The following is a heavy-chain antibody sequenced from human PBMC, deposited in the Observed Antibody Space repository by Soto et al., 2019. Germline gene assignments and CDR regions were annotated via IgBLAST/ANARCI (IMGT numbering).Heavy chain of an antibody. CDR2: ISDSGTNT. D-gene: IGHD2-2*01. J-gene: IGHJ4*02. CDR1: GFTFSSYA. Sequence: PGGSLRLSCAASGFTFSSYAMSWVRQAPGKGLEWVSSISDSGTNTYYADSVKGRFTMSRDNSKNTLYLQMNSLRVEDTAVYYCAKAPWGPVAQRYFHYWGQGTLVTVSS. V-gene: IGHV3-23*01. CDR3: AKAPWGPVAQRYFHY.